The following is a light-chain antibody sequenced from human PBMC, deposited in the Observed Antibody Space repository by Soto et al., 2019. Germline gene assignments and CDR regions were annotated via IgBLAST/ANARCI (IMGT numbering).Light chain of an antibody. CDR2: DAS. CDR3: QQRSNWPLT. Sequence: ESVLTQSPATLSLSPGEGATLSCRASESVNSYIAWYQQQPGQAPRLLIYDASNRATGIPARFGGSGSGTDFTLTISSLEPEDFAVYYCQQRSNWPLTFGGGTKVGVK. V-gene: IGKV3-11*01. CDR1: ESVNSY. J-gene: IGKJ4*01.